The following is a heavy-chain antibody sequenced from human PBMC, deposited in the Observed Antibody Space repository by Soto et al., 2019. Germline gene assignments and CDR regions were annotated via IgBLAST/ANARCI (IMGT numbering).Heavy chain of an antibody. D-gene: IGHD6-19*01. Sequence: EVQLLESGGGLVQPGGSLRLSCAASGFTFSSYAMSWVRQAPGKGLEWVSAISGSGGSTYYADSVKGRFTISRDNSKNTLYLQMNSLRAEDTAVYYCAKRSIIAVAGTVLYYYFDYWGQGTLVTVSS. CDR2: ISGSGGST. CDR3: AKRSIIAVAGTVLYYYFDY. V-gene: IGHV3-23*01. CDR1: GFTFSSYA. J-gene: IGHJ4*02.